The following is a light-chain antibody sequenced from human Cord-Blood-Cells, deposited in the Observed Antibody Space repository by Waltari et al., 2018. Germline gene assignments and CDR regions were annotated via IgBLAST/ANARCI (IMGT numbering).Light chain of an antibody. J-gene: IGLJ2*01. CDR2: EGS. CDR3: CSYAGSSTV. CDR1: SSDVGSYNL. Sequence: SPGQSITISCTGTSSDVGSYNLVSWYQQHPGKAPKLMIYEGSKRPSGVSNRFSGSKSGNRASLTISGLQAEDEADYYCCSYAGSSTVFGGGTKLTVL. V-gene: IGLV2-23*01.